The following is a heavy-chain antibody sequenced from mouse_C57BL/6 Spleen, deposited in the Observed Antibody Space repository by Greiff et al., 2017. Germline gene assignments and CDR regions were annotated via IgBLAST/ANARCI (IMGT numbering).Heavy chain of an antibody. V-gene: IGHV1-26*01. CDR2: INPNNGGT. D-gene: IGHD2-4*01. CDR1: GYTFTDYY. CDR3: ASRDDFYFDY. Sequence: EVQLQQSGPELVKPGASVKISCKASGYTFTDYYMNWVKQSHGKSLEWIGDINPNNGGTSYNQKFKGKATLTVDKSSSTAYMELRSLTSEDSAVYYCASRDDFYFDYWGQGTTLTVSS. J-gene: IGHJ2*01.